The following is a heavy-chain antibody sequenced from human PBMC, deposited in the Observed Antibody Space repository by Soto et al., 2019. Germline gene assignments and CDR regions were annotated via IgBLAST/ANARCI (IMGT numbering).Heavy chain of an antibody. CDR1: GFTFSDYY. CDR2: IRSKANSYAT. D-gene: IGHD2-15*01. V-gene: IGHV3-73*01. J-gene: IGHJ3*02. Sequence: GGSLRLSCAASGFTFSDYYMSWIRQAPGKGLEWVGRIRSKANSYATAYAASVKGRFTISRDDSKNTAYLQMNSLKTEDTAVYYCTRTPTSGYCSGGSCYDDAFDIWGQGTMVTVS. CDR3: TRTPTSGYCSGGSCYDDAFDI.